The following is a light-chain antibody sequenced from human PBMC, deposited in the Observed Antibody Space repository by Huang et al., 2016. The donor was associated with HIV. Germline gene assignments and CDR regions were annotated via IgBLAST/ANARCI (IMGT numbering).Light chain of an antibody. CDR1: QSVLYSSNNKNY. J-gene: IGKJ3*01. Sequence: DIVMTQSPDSLAVSLGERATINCKSSQSVLYSSNNKNYLAWYQQKPGQHPKLLIYWASTRESGVPDRFSGSGSGTHFTLTISSLQAEDVAVYYCQQYFLTPFTFGPGTKVDIK. V-gene: IGKV4-1*01. CDR3: QQYFLTPFT. CDR2: WAS.